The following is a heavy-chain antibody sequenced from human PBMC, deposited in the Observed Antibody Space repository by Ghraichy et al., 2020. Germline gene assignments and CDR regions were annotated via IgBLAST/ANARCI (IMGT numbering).Heavy chain of an antibody. CDR1: GFTFSTYW. CDR3: ASCSSTNCRAAFDS. D-gene: IGHD2-2*01. V-gene: IGHV3-74*01. J-gene: IGHJ4*02. Sequence: GGALRLSCAASGFTFSTYWMFWVRQTAGKGLDWVSRINSDASSTSYADSVKGRFTISRDNAQNTLYLQMNSLRVEDTAVYYCASCSSTNCRAAFDSWGQGTLVTVSS. CDR2: INSDASST.